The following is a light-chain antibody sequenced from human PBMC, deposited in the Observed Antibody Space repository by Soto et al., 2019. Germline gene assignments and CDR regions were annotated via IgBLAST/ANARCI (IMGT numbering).Light chain of an antibody. CDR2: DVS. J-gene: IGKJ3*01. CDR3: QQCVIWPLFT. CDR1: QSVGNS. Sequence: EIVLTQSPATLPLSPGERASLSCRASQSVGNSLAWYQHKPGQAPRLLIYDVSNRATGIPARFSGSGSGTDFTLTISSLEPEDFAVYYCQQCVIWPLFTFGPGTKVDIK. V-gene: IGKV3-11*01.